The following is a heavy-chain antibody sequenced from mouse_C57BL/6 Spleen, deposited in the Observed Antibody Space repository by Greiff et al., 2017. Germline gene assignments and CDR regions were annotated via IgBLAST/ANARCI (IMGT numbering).Heavy chain of an antibody. D-gene: IGHD1-1*01. CDR3: AKALLRSRYFHV. J-gene: IGHJ1*03. V-gene: IGHV1-80*01. CDR2: IYPGDGDT. CDR1: GYAFSSYW. Sequence: VQLQQSGAELVKPGASVKISCKASGYAFSSYWMNWVKQRPGKGLEWIGQIYPGDGDTNYNGKFKGKATLTADKSSSTAYMQLSSLTSEDSAFYFCAKALLRSRYFHVWRTADTDTFS.